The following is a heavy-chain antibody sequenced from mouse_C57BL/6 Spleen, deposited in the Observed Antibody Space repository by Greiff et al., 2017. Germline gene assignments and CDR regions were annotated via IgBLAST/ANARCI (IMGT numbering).Heavy chain of an antibody. Sequence: EVQLQQSGPELVKPGASVKMSCKASGYTFTDYNMHLVKQRHGKSLEWIGCINPHNGVTSYNQKFKGKATLTVNKSSSTAYMELRSLTSEDSAVYYCAGLGVTAYYYAMDYWGQGTSVTVSS. D-gene: IGHD1-2*01. J-gene: IGHJ4*01. CDR2: INPHNGVT. CDR3: AGLGVTAYYYAMDY. CDR1: GYTFTDYN. V-gene: IGHV1-22*01.